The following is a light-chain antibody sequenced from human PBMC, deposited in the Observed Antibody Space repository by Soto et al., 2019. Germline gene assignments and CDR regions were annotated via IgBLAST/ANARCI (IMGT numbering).Light chain of an antibody. CDR1: SSDIGSNT. CDR2: RDN. V-gene: IGLV1-44*01. J-gene: IGLJ3*02. Sequence: QSVLTQPPSASGTPGQRVTISCSGSSSDIGSNTVNWYQQLPGSAPKLLIYRDNQRPSGIPDRFSGSKSGTSASLDISGLQSEDEADYYCTAWDGSLTVRVFGGGTQLTVL. CDR3: TAWDGSLTVRV.